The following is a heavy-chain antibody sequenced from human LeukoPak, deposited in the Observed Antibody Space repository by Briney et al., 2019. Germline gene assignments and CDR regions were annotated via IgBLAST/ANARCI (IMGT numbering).Heavy chain of an antibody. V-gene: IGHV4-61*09. Sequence: SETLSLTCTVSDDSITSPNYYWSWVRQPAGKGLEWIGHIYTTGNTNYNPSFKSRVTMSIDTSKKHFSLKLTSVTAADTATYYCARGVFDWIFSSYWCFDIWGRGTLVSVSS. CDR3: ARGVFDWIFSSYWCFDI. CDR1: DDSITSPNYY. J-gene: IGHJ2*01. CDR2: IYTTGNT. D-gene: IGHD3-9*01.